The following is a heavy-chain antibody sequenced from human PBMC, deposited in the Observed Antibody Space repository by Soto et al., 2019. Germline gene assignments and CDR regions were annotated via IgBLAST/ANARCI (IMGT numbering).Heavy chain of an antibody. Sequence: PGGSLRLSCAASGFTFSSYAMHWVRQAPGKGLEWVAVISYDGSNKYYADSVRGRFTISRDNSKNTLYLQMNSLRAEDTAVYYCARINRAYYDSSGYFDYWGQGTLVTVSS. J-gene: IGHJ4*02. CDR2: ISYDGSNK. D-gene: IGHD3-22*01. CDR1: GFTFSSYA. CDR3: ARINRAYYDSSGYFDY. V-gene: IGHV3-30-3*01.